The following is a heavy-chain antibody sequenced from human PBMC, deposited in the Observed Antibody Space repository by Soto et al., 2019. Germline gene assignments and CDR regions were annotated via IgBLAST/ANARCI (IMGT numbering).Heavy chain of an antibody. CDR2: IYIGGDT. J-gene: IGHJ4*02. D-gene: IGHD5-18*01. Sequence: EVQLVESGGGLVQPGGSLRLSCAASGFTFSTNYMSWVRQAPGKGLEWVSIIYIGGDTYYADSVKGRFAISRDNSKNTVYLQMNSLRAEDTAVYYCTRGPQRYSYGYWGQGTLVTVSS. V-gene: IGHV3-66*01. CDR1: GFTFSTNY. CDR3: TRGPQRYSYGY.